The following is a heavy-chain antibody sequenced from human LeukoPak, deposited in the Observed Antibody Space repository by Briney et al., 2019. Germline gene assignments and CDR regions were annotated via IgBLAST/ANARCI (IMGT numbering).Heavy chain of an antibody. Sequence: ASVKVSCKASGYTFNNYDINWVRQATGQGLEWVGWMNPNSGNAAYAQKFQDRVSMTRNTSITTAYMALSSLISEDTAVYYCARGVVGSSDALDTWGQGTLVTVSS. CDR2: MNPNSGNA. CDR3: ARGVVGSSDALDT. D-gene: IGHD2-15*01. J-gene: IGHJ3*02. CDR1: GYTFNNYD. V-gene: IGHV1-8*01.